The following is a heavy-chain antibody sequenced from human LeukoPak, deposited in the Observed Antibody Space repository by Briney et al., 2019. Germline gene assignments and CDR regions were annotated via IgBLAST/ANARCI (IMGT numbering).Heavy chain of an antibody. D-gene: IGHD4-17*01. Sequence: PSETLSLTCTVSGGSISSSSYYWGWIRQPQGKGLEWIGSIYYSGSTYYNPSLKSRVTISVDTAKNQFSLKLSSVTAADTAVYYCARAAGGYGADYWGQGTLVTVSS. V-gene: IGHV4-39*01. CDR2: IYYSGST. CDR1: GGSISSSSYY. J-gene: IGHJ4*02. CDR3: ARAAGGYGADY.